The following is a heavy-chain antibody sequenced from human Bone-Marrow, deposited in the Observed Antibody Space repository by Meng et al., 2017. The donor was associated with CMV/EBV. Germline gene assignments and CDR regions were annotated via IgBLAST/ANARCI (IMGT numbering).Heavy chain of an antibody. Sequence: QGRLVQFGVGGKKPGSSVKVSCKASGGTFSSYAISWVRQAPGQGLEWMGGIIPIFGTANYAQKFQGRVTITADESTSTAYMELSSLRSEDTAVYYCASPIAVAGYYFDYWGQGTLVTVSS. CDR2: IIPIFGTA. V-gene: IGHV1-69*12. CDR3: ASPIAVAGYYFDY. J-gene: IGHJ4*02. D-gene: IGHD6-19*01. CDR1: GGTFSSYA.